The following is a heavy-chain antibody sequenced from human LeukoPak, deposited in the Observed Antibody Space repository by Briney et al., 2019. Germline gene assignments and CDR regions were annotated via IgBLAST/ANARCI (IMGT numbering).Heavy chain of an antibody. CDR2: INHSGST. CDR1: GGSFSGYY. CDR3: ARDGPSVYFDY. Sequence: SETLSLTCAVYGGSFSGYYWSWIRQPPGKGLEWIGEINHSGSTNYNPSLKSRVTISVDTSKNHFSLKLDSVTAADTAVYYCARDGPSVYFDYWGQGTLVTVSS. V-gene: IGHV4-34*01. J-gene: IGHJ4*02.